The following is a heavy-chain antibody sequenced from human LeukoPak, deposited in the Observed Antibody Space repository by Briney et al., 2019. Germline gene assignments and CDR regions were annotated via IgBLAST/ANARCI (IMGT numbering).Heavy chain of an antibody. V-gene: IGHV4-61*02. CDR2: IYTSGST. D-gene: IGHD2-2*01. CDR1: GGSISSGGYY. CDR3: AREHSYCSSTSCYGGFDY. J-gene: IGHJ4*02. Sequence: PSETLSLTCTVSGGSISSGGYYWSWIRQPAGKGLEWIGRIYTSGSTNYNPSLKSRVTISVDTSKNQFSLKLSSVTAADTAVYYCAREHSYCSSTSCYGGFDYWGQGTLVTVSS.